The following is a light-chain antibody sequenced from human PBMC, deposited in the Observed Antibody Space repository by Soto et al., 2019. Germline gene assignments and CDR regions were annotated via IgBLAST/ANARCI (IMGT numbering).Light chain of an antibody. J-gene: IGLJ1*01. CDR1: SSDVGGYNY. CDR2: EVS. Sequence: QSVLTQPASVSGSPGQSITISCTGTSSDVGGYNYVSWYQQHPGKAPKLLIYEVSHRPSGISIRFSGSKSGNTDSLTTSGLQAEDESDYYCRSFTYSNTYVFGTGTKVTVL. CDR3: RSFTYSNTYV. V-gene: IGLV2-14*01.